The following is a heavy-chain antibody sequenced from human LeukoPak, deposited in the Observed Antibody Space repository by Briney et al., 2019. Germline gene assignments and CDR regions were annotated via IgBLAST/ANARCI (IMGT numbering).Heavy chain of an antibody. J-gene: IGHJ6*04. V-gene: IGHV1-69*06. CDR1: GGSFSSYD. CDR3: ARGTYSAYDLGSYMDV. Sequence: SVKVSCKAYGGSFSSYDVSWVRQAPGQGLEWMGGIIPTFGTVKYAQKFKGRVRITAEKSTSTTYMELSSLRSEDTAVYYCARGTYSAYDLGSYMDVWGKGTTVTVAS. D-gene: IGHD5-12*01. CDR2: IIPTFGTV.